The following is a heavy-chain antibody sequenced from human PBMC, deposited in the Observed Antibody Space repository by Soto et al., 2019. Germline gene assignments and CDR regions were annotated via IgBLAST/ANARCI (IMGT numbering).Heavy chain of an antibody. CDR3: ARGWALGELLPGAFDY. D-gene: IGHD1-26*01. Sequence: EVQLVESGGGLVQPGGSLRLSCVASGFSFSSYEMNWVRQAPGKGLEWVSFISSSGTTIYYADSVKGRFTISRDNAKNSLYLQMNSLKTEDTAVYYCARGWALGELLPGAFDYWGQGILVTVSS. CDR1: GFSFSSYE. J-gene: IGHJ4*02. V-gene: IGHV3-48*03. CDR2: ISSSGTTI.